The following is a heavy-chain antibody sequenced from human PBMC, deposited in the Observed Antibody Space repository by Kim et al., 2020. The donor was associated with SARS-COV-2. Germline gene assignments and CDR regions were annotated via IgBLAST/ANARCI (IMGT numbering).Heavy chain of an antibody. CDR2: INPNSGGT. V-gene: IGHV1-2*06. Sequence: ASVKVSCKASGYTFTGYYMHWVRQAPGQGLEWMGRINPNSGGTNYAQKFQGRLTMTRDTSISTAYMELSRLRSDDTAVYYCARDSLVFGVVIPPLGYYGMDVWGQGTTVTVSS. CDR1: GYTFTGYY. D-gene: IGHD3-3*01. CDR3: ARDSLVFGVVIPPLGYYGMDV. J-gene: IGHJ6*02.